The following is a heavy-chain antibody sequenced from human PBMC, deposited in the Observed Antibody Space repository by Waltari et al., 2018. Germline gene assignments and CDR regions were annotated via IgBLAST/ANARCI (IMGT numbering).Heavy chain of an antibody. CDR1: GGSISSSSYY. J-gene: IGHJ4*02. CDR3: ARYGYSGSLVDY. CDR2: IDYSGST. D-gene: IGHD1-26*01. V-gene: IGHV4-39*07. Sequence: QLQLQESGPGLVKPSETLSLTCTVSGGSISSSSYYWGWIRQPPGKGLEWIGSIDYSGSTYYNPSLKSRVTISVDTSKNQFSLKLSSVTAADTAVYYCARYGYSGSLVDYWGQGTLVTVSS.